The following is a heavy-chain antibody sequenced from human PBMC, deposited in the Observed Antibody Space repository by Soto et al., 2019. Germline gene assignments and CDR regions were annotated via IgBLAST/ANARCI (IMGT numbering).Heavy chain of an antibody. CDR2: IYYSGST. J-gene: IGHJ3*02. V-gene: IGHV4-59*01. Sequence: SETLSLTCTVSGGSISGYYWSWIRQPPGKGLEWIGYIYYSGSTNCNPSLKSRVTISVDTSKKQFSLKLSSVTAADTAVYYCARERGYRGDFDIWGQGTMVTVSS. CDR1: GGSISGYY. D-gene: IGHD5-12*01. CDR3: ARERGYRGDFDI.